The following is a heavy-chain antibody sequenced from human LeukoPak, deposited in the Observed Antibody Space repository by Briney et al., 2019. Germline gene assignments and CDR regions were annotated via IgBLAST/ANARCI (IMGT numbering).Heavy chain of an antibody. D-gene: IGHD6-13*01. Sequence: PSETLSLTCTVSGGSISSYYWSWIRQPPGKGLEWIGYIYYSGSTNYNASLKSRVTISVDTSKNQFSLKLSSVTAADTAVYYCASTRRGAAALDYWGQGTLLPDSS. CDR2: IYYSGST. J-gene: IGHJ4*02. CDR3: ASTRRGAAALDY. V-gene: IGHV4-59*01. CDR1: GGSISSYY.